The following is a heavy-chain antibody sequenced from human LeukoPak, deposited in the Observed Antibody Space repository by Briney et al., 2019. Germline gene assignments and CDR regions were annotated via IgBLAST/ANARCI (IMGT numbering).Heavy chain of an antibody. CDR2: ISGSGGST. V-gene: IGHV3-23*01. CDR1: GFTFSSYA. CDR3: AKATGSLMGYCSGGSCYDYYFDY. J-gene: IGHJ4*02. D-gene: IGHD2-15*01. Sequence: GGSLRLSCAASGFTFSSYAMSWVRQAPGKGLEWVSAISGSGGSTYYADSVKGRFTISRDNPKNTLYLQMNSLRAEDTAVYYCAKATGSLMGYCSGGSCYDYYFDYWGQGTLVTVSS.